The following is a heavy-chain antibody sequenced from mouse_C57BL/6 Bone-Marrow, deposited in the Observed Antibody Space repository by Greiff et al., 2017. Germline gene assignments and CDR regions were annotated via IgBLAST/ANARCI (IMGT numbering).Heavy chain of an antibody. Sequence: QVQLQQSGPELVKPGASVKLSCKASGYTFTSYDISWVKQRPGQGLEWIGRIYPREGSNKYNEKFKGKATLTVDKSTSTAYMELRSPTSEDAAVYFCASLEFYGSSGNGYVDVWGTGTTVTVSS. CDR2: IYPREGSN. CDR3: ASLEFYGSSGNGYVDV. D-gene: IGHD1-1*01. J-gene: IGHJ1*03. V-gene: IGHV1-85*01. CDR1: GYTFTSYD.